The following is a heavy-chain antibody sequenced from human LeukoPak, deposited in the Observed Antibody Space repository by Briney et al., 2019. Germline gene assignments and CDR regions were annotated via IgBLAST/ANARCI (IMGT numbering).Heavy chain of an antibody. D-gene: IGHD6-13*01. J-gene: IGHJ3*02. Sequence: SETLSLTCTVSGGSVSSSSYYWGWIRQPPGKGLEWIGSIYYSGSTYYNPSLKSRVTISVDTSKNQFSLKLSSVTAADTAVYYCARQGRVAAAGLEGAFDIWGQGTMVTVSS. CDR3: ARQGRVAAAGLEGAFDI. CDR1: GGSVSSSSYY. CDR2: IYYSGST. V-gene: IGHV4-39*01.